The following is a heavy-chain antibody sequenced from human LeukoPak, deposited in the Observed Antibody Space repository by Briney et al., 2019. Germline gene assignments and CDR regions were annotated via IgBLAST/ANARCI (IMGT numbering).Heavy chain of an antibody. V-gene: IGHV4-34*01. Sequence: SETLSLTCAVYGGSFSGYYWSWIRQPPGKGLEWIGEINHSGSTNYNPSLRSRVTISVDTSKNQFSLKLSSVRAADTAVYYCATAIQNWFDPWGQGTLVTVSS. CDR3: ATAIQNWFDP. J-gene: IGHJ5*02. CDR2: INHSGST. CDR1: GGSFSGYY.